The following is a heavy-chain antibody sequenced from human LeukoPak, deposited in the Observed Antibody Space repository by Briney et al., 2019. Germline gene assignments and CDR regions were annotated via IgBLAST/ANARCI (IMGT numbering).Heavy chain of an antibody. Sequence: GGSLGLSCAVSGFTFSNYNMNWVRQAPGKGLEWISFINSGSSTEYYADSVKGRFTITRDNARNSLYLQMNSLRDEDTAVYYCARDYYDTSGYYNGDHWGQGTLVTVSS. V-gene: IGHV3-48*02. CDR3: ARDYYDTSGYYNGDH. CDR2: INSGSSTE. J-gene: IGHJ4*02. D-gene: IGHD3-22*01. CDR1: GFTFSNYN.